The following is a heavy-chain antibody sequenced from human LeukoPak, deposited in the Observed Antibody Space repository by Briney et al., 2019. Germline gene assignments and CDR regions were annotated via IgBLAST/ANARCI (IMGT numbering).Heavy chain of an antibody. D-gene: IGHD2-2*01. Sequence: ASVKVSCKASGYTFTNYAVNWVRRAPGQGLEWMGGIIPIFGTANYAQKFQGRVTITADESTSTVYMELSSLRSEDTAVYYCARDLACSSTSCYENWFDPWGQGTLVTVSS. CDR2: IIPIFGTA. V-gene: IGHV1-69*13. CDR1: GYTFTNYA. CDR3: ARDLACSSTSCYENWFDP. J-gene: IGHJ5*02.